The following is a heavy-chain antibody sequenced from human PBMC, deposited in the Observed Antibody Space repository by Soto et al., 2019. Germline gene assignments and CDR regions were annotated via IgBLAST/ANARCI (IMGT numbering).Heavy chain of an antibody. CDR1: GFTFSSYA. Sequence: QVQLVESGGGVVQPGRSLRLSCAASGFTFSSYAMHWVRQAPGTGLEWVAVISYDGSNKYYADSVKGRFTISRDNSKNTLYLQMNSLRAEDTAVYYCARENSSSWPTYYYYGMDVWGQGTTVTVSS. CDR3: ARENSSSWPTYYYYGMDV. D-gene: IGHD6-13*01. CDR2: ISYDGSNK. J-gene: IGHJ6*02. V-gene: IGHV3-30-3*01.